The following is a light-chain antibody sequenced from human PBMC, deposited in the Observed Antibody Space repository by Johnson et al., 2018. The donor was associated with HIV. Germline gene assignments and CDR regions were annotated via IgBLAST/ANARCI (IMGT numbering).Light chain of an antibody. Sequence: QSVLTQPPSVSAAPGQRVTISCSGSSFNIGINFVSWYQQVPGTAPKLLICESNKRPSGIPNRFSGSKSGTSATLGITGLQTGDEADYYCGTWDSRLSVYVFGTGTKVTV. V-gene: IGLV1-51*02. CDR1: SFNIGINF. CDR3: GTWDSRLSVYV. J-gene: IGLJ1*01. CDR2: ESN.